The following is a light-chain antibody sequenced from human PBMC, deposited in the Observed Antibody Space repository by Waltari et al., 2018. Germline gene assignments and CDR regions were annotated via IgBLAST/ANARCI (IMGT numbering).Light chain of an antibody. CDR3: QVWDTNSLYV. CDR1: NIETKS. J-gene: IGLJ1*01. Sequence: SYVLTQPLSVSVALGQTARVACGGSNIETKSVHWYQQKPGQAPVLVIYKDVNRPSGIPDRFSWSNSGNTATLTISRAQVGDEGDYFCQVWDTNSLYVFGTGTKVTVL. V-gene: IGLV3-9*01. CDR2: KDV.